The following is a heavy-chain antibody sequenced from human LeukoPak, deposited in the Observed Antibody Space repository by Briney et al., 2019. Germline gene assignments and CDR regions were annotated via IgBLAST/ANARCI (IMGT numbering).Heavy chain of an antibody. J-gene: IGHJ6*02. CDR3: ARQTRKQDSYGRNYYYYGMDV. CDR1: GGSISSYY. Sequence: PSETLSLTCTVSGGSISSYYWSWIRQPPGKGLEWIGYIYYSGSTNYNPSLKSRVTISVDTSKNQFSLKLSSVTAADTAVYYCARQTRKQDSYGRNYYYYGMDVWGQGTTVTVSS. CDR2: IYYSGST. D-gene: IGHD5-18*01. V-gene: IGHV4-59*08.